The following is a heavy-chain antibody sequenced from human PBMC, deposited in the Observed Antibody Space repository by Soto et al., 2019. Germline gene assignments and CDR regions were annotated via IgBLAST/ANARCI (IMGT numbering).Heavy chain of an antibody. Sequence: EVQLLESGGGLVQPGGSLRLSCAASGFTFSSYAMSWVRQAPGKGLEWVSAISGSGGSTYYADSVKGRFTISRDNPKNTLYLQMDSVRAADTAVYYCAKAVRTGAWLVNWFDPWGQSTLVTVSS. CDR3: AKAVRTGAWLVNWFDP. CDR1: GFTFSSYA. V-gene: IGHV3-23*01. CDR2: ISGSGGST. J-gene: IGHJ5*02. D-gene: IGHD5-12*01.